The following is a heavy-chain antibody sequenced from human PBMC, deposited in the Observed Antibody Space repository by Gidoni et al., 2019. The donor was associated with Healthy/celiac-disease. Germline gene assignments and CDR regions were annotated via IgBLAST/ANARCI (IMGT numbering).Heavy chain of an antibody. CDR2: INPNSGGT. CDR1: GYTFTGHY. V-gene: IGHV1-2*02. D-gene: IGHD2-15*01. J-gene: IGHJ6*04. Sequence: QVQLVQSGAEVKKPGASVKVSCKASGYTFTGHYMHWVRQAPGQGLEWMGWINPNSGGTNYAQKFQGRVTMTRDTSISTAYMELSRLRSDDTAVYYCARDIVVVVAAEFGMDVWGKGTTVTVSS. CDR3: ARDIVVVVAAEFGMDV.